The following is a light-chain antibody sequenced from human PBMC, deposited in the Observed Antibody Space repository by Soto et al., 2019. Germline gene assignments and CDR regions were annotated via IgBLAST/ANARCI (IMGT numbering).Light chain of an antibody. J-gene: IGKJ1*01. CDR2: GAS. Sequence: EIVLTQSPDTLSLSPGERATLSCRASQSVSSSYLAWYQQRPGQAPRLLIYGASSRATGIPDRFSGSGSGTAFTLTIRRLEPEDFAVYYCQQFGSSTWTFGQGTKVEIK. V-gene: IGKV3-20*01. CDR1: QSVSSSY. CDR3: QQFGSSTWT.